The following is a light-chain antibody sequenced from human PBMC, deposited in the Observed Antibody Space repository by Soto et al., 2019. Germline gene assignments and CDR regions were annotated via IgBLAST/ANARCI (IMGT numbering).Light chain of an antibody. J-gene: IGKJ3*01. Sequence: EIVMTQSPATLSLSPGQRATLSCRASQSVSSKLAWYQQKPGQAPRLLIYGASTRATGIPARFSGSGSGTEFTLTISSLQSEDFAVYYCQQYGTAPLTFGPGTKVDIK. CDR1: QSVSSK. CDR2: GAS. CDR3: QQYGTAPLT. V-gene: IGKV3-15*01.